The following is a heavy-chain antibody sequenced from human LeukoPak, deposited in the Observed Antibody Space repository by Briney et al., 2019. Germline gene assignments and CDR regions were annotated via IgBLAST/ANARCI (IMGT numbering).Heavy chain of an antibody. V-gene: IGHV4-61*02. Sequence: PSETLSLTCTVSGGSISSGSYYWSWIRQPAGKGLEWIGRIYTSGSTNYNPSLKSRVTISVDTSKNQFSLKLRPVTAADTAVYYCARGDCGGDCPFDYWGQGTLVTVSS. CDR2: IYTSGST. J-gene: IGHJ4*02. CDR3: ARGDCGGDCPFDY. CDR1: GGSISSGSYY. D-gene: IGHD2-21*02.